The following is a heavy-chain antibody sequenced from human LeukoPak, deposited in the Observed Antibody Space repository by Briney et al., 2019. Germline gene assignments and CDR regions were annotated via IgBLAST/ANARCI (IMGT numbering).Heavy chain of an antibody. D-gene: IGHD2-2*01. CDR2: ISAYNGNT. Sequence: GSVKVSCKASGYTFTSYGISWVRPAPGQGLEWMGWISAYNGNTNYAQKLQGRVTMTTDTSTSTAYMELRSLRSDDTAVYYCARDLKGYCSSTSCSDAFDIWGQGTMVTVSS. J-gene: IGHJ3*02. CDR3: ARDLKGYCSSTSCSDAFDI. CDR1: GYTFTSYG. V-gene: IGHV1-18*01.